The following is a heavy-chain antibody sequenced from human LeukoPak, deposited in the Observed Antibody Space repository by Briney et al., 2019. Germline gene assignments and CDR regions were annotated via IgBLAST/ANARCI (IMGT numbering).Heavy chain of an antibody. J-gene: IGHJ4*01. CDR1: GDSISSTKYY. Sequence: PSETPSLTCTVSGDSISSTKYYWAWIRQPPGKGLEGIGSIYSSGSASYNPSLKSRVSIVLDTSKNQFSLKVTSVTAADTAVYYCARDRSSYAKGHYDYWGQGTLVTVSS. CDR3: ARDRSSYAKGHYDY. V-gene: IGHV4-39*07. D-gene: IGHD6-6*01. CDR2: IYSSGSA.